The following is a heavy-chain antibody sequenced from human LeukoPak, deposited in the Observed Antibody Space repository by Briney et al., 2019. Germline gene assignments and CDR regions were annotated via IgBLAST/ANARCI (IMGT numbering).Heavy chain of an antibody. CDR2: INHSGST. CDR3: ARHASNWFRRDFWYFDL. CDR1: GGSFSGYY. D-gene: IGHD6-13*01. Sequence: SETLSLTCAVYGGSFSGYYWSWIRQPLGKGLEWIGEINHSGSTNYNPSLKSRVTISVDTSKNQFSLKLSSVTAADTAVYYCARHASNWFRRDFWYFDLWGRGTLVSVSS. J-gene: IGHJ2*01. V-gene: IGHV4-34*01.